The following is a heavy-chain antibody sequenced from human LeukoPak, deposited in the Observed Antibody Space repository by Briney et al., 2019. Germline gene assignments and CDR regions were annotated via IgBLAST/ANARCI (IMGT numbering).Heavy chain of an antibody. J-gene: IGHJ4*02. CDR3: ARDISAYGDYDYFDY. V-gene: IGHV1-2*02. D-gene: IGHD4-17*01. CDR1: GYTFTAYS. CDR2: INPSSGGT. Sequence: ASVNVSCKASGYTFTAYSMYWVRQAPGQGLEWMGWINPSSGGTNYAQKFQGRVAMTRDTSISTAYMELSGPKSDDTAVYYCARDISAYGDYDYFDYWGQGTLVTVSS.